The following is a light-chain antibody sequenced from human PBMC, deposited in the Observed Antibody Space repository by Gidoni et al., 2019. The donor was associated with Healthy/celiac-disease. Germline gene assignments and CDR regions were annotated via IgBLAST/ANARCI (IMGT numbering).Light chain of an antibody. V-gene: IGKV4-1*01. J-gene: IGKJ2*01. CDR1: QSVLYSSNNKNY. Sequence: LGERATINCKSSQSVLYSSNNKNYLAWYQQKPGQPPKLLIYWASTRESGVPDRFSGSGSGTDFTLTISSLQAEDVAVYYCQQYYSTPRTFXQXTKLEIK. CDR2: WAS. CDR3: QQYYSTPRT.